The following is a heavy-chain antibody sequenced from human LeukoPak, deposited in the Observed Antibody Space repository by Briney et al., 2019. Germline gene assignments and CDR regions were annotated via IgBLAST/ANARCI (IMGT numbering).Heavy chain of an antibody. J-gene: IGHJ5*02. D-gene: IGHD1-26*01. CDR3: ASFSSVGSYYWFDH. CDR1: GGSFSGYY. V-gene: IGHV4-34*01. Sequence: SETLSLTCAVYGGSFSGYYWSWIRQPPGKGLEWIGEINHSGSTNYNPSLKSRVTISVDTSKNQFSLKLSSVTAADTAVYYCASFSSVGSYYWFDHWGQGTLVTVSS. CDR2: INHSGST.